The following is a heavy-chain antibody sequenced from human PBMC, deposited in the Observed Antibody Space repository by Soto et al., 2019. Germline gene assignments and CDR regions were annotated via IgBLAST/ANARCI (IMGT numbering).Heavy chain of an antibody. Sequence: KPSETLSLTCTVSGGSISSYYWSWIRQPPGKGLEWIGYIYYSGSTNYNPSLKSRVTISVDTSKNQFSLKLSSVTAADTAVYYCARVTYYYGSGSHSFDYWGQGTLVTVSS. V-gene: IGHV4-59*01. J-gene: IGHJ4*02. CDR2: IYYSGST. D-gene: IGHD3-10*01. CDR3: ARVTYYYGSGSHSFDY. CDR1: GGSISSYY.